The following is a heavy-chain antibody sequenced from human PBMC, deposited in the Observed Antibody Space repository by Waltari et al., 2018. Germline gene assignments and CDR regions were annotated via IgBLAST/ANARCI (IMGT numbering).Heavy chain of an antibody. CDR2: ISGRGGST. CDR1: GFTFSSYA. J-gene: IGHJ5*02. V-gene: IGHV3-23*01. D-gene: IGHD5-12*01. Sequence: EVQLLESGGGLVQPGGSLRLSCAASGFTFSSYAMSWVRQAPGKGLEWVSAISGRGGSTYYADSVKGRFTISRDNSKNTLYLQMNSLRAEDTAVYYCAKEPTLYSGYASRGNWFDPWGQGTLVTVSS. CDR3: AKEPTLYSGYASRGNWFDP.